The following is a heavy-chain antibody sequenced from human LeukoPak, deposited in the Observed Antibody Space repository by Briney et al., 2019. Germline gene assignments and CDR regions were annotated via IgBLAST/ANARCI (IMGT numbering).Heavy chain of an antibody. D-gene: IGHD6-25*01. CDR3: VSGPPESSATDG. CDR2: MKPDSADT. V-gene: IGHV1-8*02. J-gene: IGHJ4*02. CDR1: GYTYIFAH. Sequence: ASVKVSCLATGYTYIFAHRICVRQATGQGLEWMGGMKPDSADTGYAQKFQGRVTMTRNTSISTAYLELSSLRSEDTAVYQCVSGPPESSATDGWGKAILVTVSS.